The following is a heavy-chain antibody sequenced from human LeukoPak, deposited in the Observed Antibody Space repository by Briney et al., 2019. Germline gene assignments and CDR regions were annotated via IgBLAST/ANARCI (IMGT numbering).Heavy chain of an antibody. J-gene: IGHJ4*02. CDR3: ARGWSYYDSSGYYYAFDY. CDR1: GGSFSGYY. V-gene: IGHV4-34*01. CDR2: INHSGST. D-gene: IGHD3-22*01. Sequence: SETLSLTCAVYGGSFSGYYWSWIRQPPGKGLEWIGEINHSGSTNYNPSLKSRVTISVDTSMNQFSLKLSSVTAADTAVYYCARGWSYYDSSGYYYAFDYWGQGTLVTVSS.